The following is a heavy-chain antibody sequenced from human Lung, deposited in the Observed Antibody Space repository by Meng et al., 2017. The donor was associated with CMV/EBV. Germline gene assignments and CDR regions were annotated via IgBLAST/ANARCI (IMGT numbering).Heavy chain of an antibody. V-gene: IGHV3-21*01. CDR2: ISSSSSYI. CDR1: GFTFSSYS. J-gene: IGHJ6*02. CDR3: ARDPHAVDDFWSGYHVNYYYYGMYV. Sequence: GESLKISCAASGFTFSSYSMNWVRQAPGKGLEWVSSISSSSSYIYYADAVKGRFTISRDNAKNSLYLQMNSLRAEDTAVYSCARDPHAVDDFWSGYHVNYYYYGMYVWGQGTTVTVSS. D-gene: IGHD3-3*01.